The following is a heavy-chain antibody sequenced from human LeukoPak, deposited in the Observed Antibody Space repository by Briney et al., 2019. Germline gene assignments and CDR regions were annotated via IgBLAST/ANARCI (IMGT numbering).Heavy chain of an antibody. V-gene: IGHV4-34*01. D-gene: IGHD3-10*01. Sequence: PSETLSLTCGVSGGSFSGFYWSWIRQSPGKGLEWIGEINHSGNRKSNPSLKSRLTMSVDTSKKHISLNLTSVTAADTAVYYCARFGFEYDVGSGIHFYYMDVWGTGTTVTVSS. J-gene: IGHJ6*03. CDR3: ARFGFEYDVGSGIHFYYMDV. CDR2: INHSGNR. CDR1: GGSFSGFY.